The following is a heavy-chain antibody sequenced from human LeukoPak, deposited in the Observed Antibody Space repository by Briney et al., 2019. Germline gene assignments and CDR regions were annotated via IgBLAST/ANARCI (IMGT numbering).Heavy chain of an antibody. CDR2: IYYSGST. CDR3: ARTRYRYCSSTSCYLGDYYYGMDV. J-gene: IGHJ6*02. V-gene: IGHV4-59*12. Sequence: SETLSPTCTVSGGSISSYYWSWIRQPPGKGLEWIGYIYYSGSTNYNPSLKSRVTISVDTSKNQFSLKLSSVTAADTAVYYCARTRYRYCSSTSCYLGDYYYGMDVWGQGTTVTVSS. D-gene: IGHD2-2*01. CDR1: GGSISSYY.